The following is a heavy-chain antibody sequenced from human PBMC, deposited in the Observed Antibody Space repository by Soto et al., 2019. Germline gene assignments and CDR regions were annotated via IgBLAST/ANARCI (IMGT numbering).Heavy chain of an antibody. D-gene: IGHD3-3*01. J-gene: IGHJ5*02. CDR2: TSYRGST. V-gene: IGHV4-59*01. CDR3: AREREGGDFWSGYPRWFDP. Sequence: SETLSLTYTVSGGSISGYYWSWIRQPPGKGLEWIGYTSYRGSTSYNPSLKGRVTISVDTSNNQFSLKLTSVTAADTAVYYCAREREGGDFWSGYPRWFDPWGQGTLVTV. CDR1: GGSISGYY.